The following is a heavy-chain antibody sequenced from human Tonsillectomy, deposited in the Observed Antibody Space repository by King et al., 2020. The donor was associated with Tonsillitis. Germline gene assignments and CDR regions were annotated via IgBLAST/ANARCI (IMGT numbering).Heavy chain of an antibody. CDR1: GFIFSSYG. Sequence: VQLVESGGGVVQPGRSLRLSCAASGFIFSSYGMHWVRQAPGKGLEWVAVISYDGSNKYYADSVKGRFTISRDNSKNTLYLQMNSLIAEDTAVYYCAKEGESTVTTGIGYGMDVWGQGTTVTVSS. D-gene: IGHD4-11*01. V-gene: IGHV3-30*18. J-gene: IGHJ6*02. CDR3: AKEGESTVTTGIGYGMDV. CDR2: ISYDGSNK.